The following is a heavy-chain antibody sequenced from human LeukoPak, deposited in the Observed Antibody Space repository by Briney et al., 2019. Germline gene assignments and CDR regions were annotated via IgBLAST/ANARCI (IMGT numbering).Heavy chain of an antibody. CDR2: IYYSGST. D-gene: IGHD6-19*01. CDR1: GGSISSGGYY. Sequence: PSETLFLTCTVSGGSISSGGYYWSWIRQHPGKGLEWIGYIYYSGSTYYNPSLKSRVTISVDTSKNQFSLKLSSVTAADTAVYYCARDRRGSSGSRPPDQTRDAFDIWGQGTMVTVSS. CDR3: ARDRRGSSGSRPPDQTRDAFDI. J-gene: IGHJ3*02. V-gene: IGHV4-31*03.